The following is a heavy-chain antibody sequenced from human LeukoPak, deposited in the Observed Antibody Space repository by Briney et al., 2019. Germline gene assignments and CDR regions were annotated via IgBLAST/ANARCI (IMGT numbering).Heavy chain of an antibody. CDR1: GGSITTGPYY. J-gene: IGHJ4*02. Sequence: SETLSLTCTVSGGSITTGPYYWSWIRRPPAKGLEWIATIYHTGGSYYNSSLKGRATISVDTSKSQFSLKLSSVTAADTALYYCARSLVVAATVDYWGQGTLVTVSS. D-gene: IGHD2-15*01. V-gene: IGHV4-39*01. CDR2: IYHTGGS. CDR3: ARSLVVAATVDY.